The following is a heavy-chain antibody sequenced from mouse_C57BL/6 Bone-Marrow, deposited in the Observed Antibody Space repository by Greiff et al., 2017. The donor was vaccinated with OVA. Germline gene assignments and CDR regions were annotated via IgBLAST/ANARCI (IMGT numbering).Heavy chain of an antibody. CDR3: TTSIYYGNWYVDV. V-gene: IGHV14-4*01. CDR2: IDPDNGDT. Sequence: EVKLMESGAELVRPGASVKLSCTASGFNIKDDYMHWVKQRPEQGLEWIGWIDPDNGDTEYASKFQGKATLTADTSSTTAYLQISSLTAEETYVYYCTTSIYYGNWYVDVWGTGTTVTVSS. J-gene: IGHJ1*03. CDR1: GFNIKDDY. D-gene: IGHD2-1*01.